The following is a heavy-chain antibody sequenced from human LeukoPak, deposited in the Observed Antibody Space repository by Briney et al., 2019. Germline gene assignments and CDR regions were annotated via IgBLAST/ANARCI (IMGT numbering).Heavy chain of an antibody. J-gene: IGHJ5*02. V-gene: IGHV1-18*01. D-gene: IGHD2-2*01. CDR1: GYTFTSYG. CDR2: ISTSNGDT. CDR3: ARDPYHRLGPPLDL. Sequence: GASVKVSCKASGYTFTSYGISWVRQAPGQGLEWMGRISTSNGDTNFAQSLQGRLTMTTDTSTSTVYMELWSLRSDDTAVYYCARDPYHRLGPPLDLWGQGTLVTVSS.